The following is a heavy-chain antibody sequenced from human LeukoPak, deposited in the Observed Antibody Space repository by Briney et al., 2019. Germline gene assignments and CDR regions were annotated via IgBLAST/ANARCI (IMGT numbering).Heavy chain of an antibody. CDR2: INHSGST. V-gene: IGHV4-34*01. Sequence: SETLSLTCAVYGGSFSGYYWSWIRQPPGKGLEWIGEINHSGSTNYNPSLKSRVTISVDTSKNQFSLKLSSVTAADTAVYYCASLDGYYFDYWGQGTPVTVSS. CDR3: ASLDGYYFDY. CDR1: GGSFSGYY. J-gene: IGHJ4*02.